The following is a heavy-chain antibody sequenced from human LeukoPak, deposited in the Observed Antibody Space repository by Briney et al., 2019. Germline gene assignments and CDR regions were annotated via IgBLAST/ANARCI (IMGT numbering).Heavy chain of an antibody. V-gene: IGHV1-18*01. CDR3: ARALPGRRGYQLLFYFDY. D-gene: IGHD2-2*01. J-gene: IGHJ4*02. CDR1: GYTFTSYG. CDR2: ISAYNGNT. Sequence: ASVKVSCKASGYTFTSYGISWVRQAPGQGLEWMGWISAYNGNTNYAQKLQGGVTMTTDTSTSTAYMELRSLRSDDTAVYYCARALPGRRGYQLLFYFDYWGQGTLVTVSS.